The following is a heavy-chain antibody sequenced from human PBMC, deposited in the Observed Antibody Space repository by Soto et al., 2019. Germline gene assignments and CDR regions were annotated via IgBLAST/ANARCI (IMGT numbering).Heavy chain of an antibody. Sequence: GASVKVSCKASGYTFTSYDINWVRQATGQGLEYLGWMNPNSGNTGYVQKFQVRVTMTRDTSISTAYMELSSLRSEDTAVYFCARGVKYGAYSRWFDPWG. D-gene: IGHD4-17*01. CDR1: GYTFTSYD. CDR3: ARGVKYGAYSRWFDP. CDR2: MNPNSGNT. V-gene: IGHV1-8*01. J-gene: IGHJ5*02.